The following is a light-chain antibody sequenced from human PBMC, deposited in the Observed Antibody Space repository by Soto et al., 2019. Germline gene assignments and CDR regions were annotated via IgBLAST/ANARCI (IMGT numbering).Light chain of an antibody. CDR1: QTVTTFY. J-gene: IGKJ4*01. V-gene: IGKV3-20*01. CDR3: QQYGSSTGLT. Sequence: DIVLTQSPATLSLSPGQRATLSCRASQTVTTFYLACYQQTPGQAPRLLIYGASSRATGIPGRFSGSGSGTDFTLTISRLEPEDCAVYYCQQYGSSTGLTFGGGTKVEI. CDR2: GAS.